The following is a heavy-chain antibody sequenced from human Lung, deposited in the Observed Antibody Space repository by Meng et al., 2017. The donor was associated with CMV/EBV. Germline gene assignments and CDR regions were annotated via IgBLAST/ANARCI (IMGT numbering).Heavy chain of an antibody. J-gene: IGHJ5*02. CDR1: GGSISSYY. CDR2: IYYSGST. D-gene: IGHD3-10*01. Sequence: QQQGSAPGLVRPSGTVSFPCTVSGGSISSYYWSWIRQPPGKGLEWLGYIYYSGSTNYNPSLKSRVTIAVDTSKNQFSLKLSSVTAADTAVYYCAREEGIGGFDPWGQGTLVTVSS. CDR3: AREEGIGGFDP. V-gene: IGHV4-59*01.